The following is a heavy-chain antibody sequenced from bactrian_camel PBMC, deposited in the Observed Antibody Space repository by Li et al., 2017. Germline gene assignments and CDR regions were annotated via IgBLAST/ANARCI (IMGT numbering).Heavy chain of an antibody. CDR2: LDSDTNT. Sequence: VQLVESGGGSVRPGGSLTLSCAVSGDTDSSACMGWFRQAPGKEREAVAALDSDTNTNYADSVKGRFTISIDNAKNTLYLQMDGLKPEDAGMYYCAAERRWGSTLCLSGDPGRAGNHAMDYWGKGTQVTVS. D-gene: IGHD2*01. V-gene: IGHV3S53*01. J-gene: IGHJ7*01. CDR1: GDTDSSAC.